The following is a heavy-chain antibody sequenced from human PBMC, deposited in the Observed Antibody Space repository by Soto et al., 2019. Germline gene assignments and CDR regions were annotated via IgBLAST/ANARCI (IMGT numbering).Heavy chain of an antibody. J-gene: IGHJ6*02. V-gene: IGHV3-7*05. CDR2: IKQDGSEK. CDR1: GFTFSSYW. Sequence: PGGSLRLSCAASGFTFSSYWMSWVRQDPGKGLEWVANIKQDGSEKYYVDSVKGRFTISRDNAKNSLYLQMNSLRAEDTAVYYCARDLSYYDTAPPRMDVWGQGTTVTVSS. CDR3: ARDLSYYDTAPPRMDV. D-gene: IGHD3-22*01.